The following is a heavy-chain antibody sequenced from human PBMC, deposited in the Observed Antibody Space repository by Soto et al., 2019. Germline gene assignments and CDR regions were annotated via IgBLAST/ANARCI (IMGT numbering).Heavy chain of an antibody. Sequence: ASETLSLTCTVSGGSISSGGYYWSWIRQHPGKGLEWIGYIYYSGSTYYNPSLKSRVTISVDTSKNQFSLKLSSVTAADTAVYYCARDQRNWFDPWGQGTLVTVSS. CDR2: IYYSGST. D-gene: IGHD1-1*01. CDR3: ARDQRNWFDP. V-gene: IGHV4-31*03. CDR1: GGSISSGGYY. J-gene: IGHJ5*02.